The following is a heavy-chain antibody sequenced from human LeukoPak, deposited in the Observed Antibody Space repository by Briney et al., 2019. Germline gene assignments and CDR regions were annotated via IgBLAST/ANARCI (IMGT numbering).Heavy chain of an antibody. V-gene: IGHV4-59*01. D-gene: IGHD3-22*01. Sequence: PSETLSLTCTVSGGSISSYYWSWIRQPPGKGLEWIGYIYYSGSTNYNPSLKSRVTISVDTSKNQFSLKLSSVTAADTAVYYCAKDGYYDSSGPYYFDYWGQGTLVTVSS. CDR1: GGSISSYY. CDR2: IYYSGST. CDR3: AKDGYYDSSGPYYFDY. J-gene: IGHJ4*02.